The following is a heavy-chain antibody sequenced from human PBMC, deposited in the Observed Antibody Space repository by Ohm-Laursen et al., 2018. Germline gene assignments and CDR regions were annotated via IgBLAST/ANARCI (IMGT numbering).Heavy chain of an antibody. CDR2: ISYDGSNK. CDR1: GFTFSSYG. CDR3: AKGGMGLSRYFQY. Sequence: SSLRLSCAAPGFTFSSYGMHWVRQAPGKGLEWVAVISYDGSNKYYADSVKGRFTISRDNSKNTLYLQMNSLRAEDTAVYYCAKGGMGLSRYFQYWGQGTLVTVSS. V-gene: IGHV3-30*18. J-gene: IGHJ1*01. D-gene: IGHD1-26*01.